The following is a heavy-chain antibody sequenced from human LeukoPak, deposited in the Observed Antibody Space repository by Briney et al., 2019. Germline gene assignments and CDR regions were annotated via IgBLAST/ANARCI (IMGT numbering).Heavy chain of an antibody. D-gene: IGHD3-10*01. CDR2: IYYSWIT. Sequence: PSETLSLTCTVSGGSISSGDYYWSWIRQPRGKGMEWIVYIYYSWITYYNPSLKSRLTISVDTSKNQFSLKLSSVTAADTAVYYCARAGIYGSGSYSPNWFDPWGQGALVTVSS. V-gene: IGHV4-30-4*08. J-gene: IGHJ5*02. CDR1: GGSISSGDYY. CDR3: ARAGIYGSGSYSPNWFDP.